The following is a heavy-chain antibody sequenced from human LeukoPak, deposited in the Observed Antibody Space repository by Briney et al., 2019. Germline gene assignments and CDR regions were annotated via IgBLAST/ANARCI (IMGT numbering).Heavy chain of an antibody. CDR1: GFIFSTYW. D-gene: IGHD2-21*02. CDR2: INSDGSST. J-gene: IGHJ1*01. V-gene: IGHV3-74*01. CDR3: ARAASCGGDCSSSYLHH. Sequence: GGSLRLSCTASGFIFSTYWMHWVRQAPGKGLVWVSRINSDGSSTTYADSVKGRFTISRDNAKNTLYLQMNSLRAEDTAVYYCARAASCGGDCSSSYLHHWGQGTLVTPSS.